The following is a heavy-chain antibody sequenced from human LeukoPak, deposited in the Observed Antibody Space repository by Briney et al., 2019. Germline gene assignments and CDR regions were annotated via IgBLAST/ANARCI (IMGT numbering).Heavy chain of an antibody. V-gene: IGHV4-34*01. CDR3: ARGEYGDYEPYFDY. D-gene: IGHD4-17*01. Sequence: SETLSLTCAVYGGSFSGYYWSWIRQPPGKGLEWIGEINHSGSTNYNPSLKSRVTISVDTSKNQFSLKLSSVTAADTAVYYCARGEYGDYEPYFDYWGQGTLVTVSS. CDR2: INHSGST. J-gene: IGHJ4*02. CDR1: GGSFSGYY.